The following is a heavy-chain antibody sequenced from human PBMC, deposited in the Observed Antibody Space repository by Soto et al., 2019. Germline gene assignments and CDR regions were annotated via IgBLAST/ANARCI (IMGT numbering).Heavy chain of an antibody. J-gene: IGHJ3*02. CDR1: GYTFSSYG. Sequence: QVQLVQTGAEVKKPGASVKVSCKASGYTFSSYGISWVRQAPGQGLEWMGWIRGYNGKTNYAQKLQGRVTMTTDTSTSTAYMELRSLRSDGTAVYYCARDYLSKYDDTSDYYYFGAFDICGKGTMVAVSS. V-gene: IGHV1-18*04. D-gene: IGHD3-22*01. CDR2: IRGYNGKT. CDR3: ARDYLSKYDDTSDYYYFGAFDI.